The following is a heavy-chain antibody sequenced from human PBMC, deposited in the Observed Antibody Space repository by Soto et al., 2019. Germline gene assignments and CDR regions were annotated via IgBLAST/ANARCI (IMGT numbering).Heavy chain of an antibody. J-gene: IGHJ5*02. D-gene: IGHD6-13*01. CDR3: AKDQRYSSSWYH. CDR1: GFTFSSYA. CDR2: ISGSGGST. V-gene: IGHV3-23*01. Sequence: EVQLLESGGGLVQPGGSLRLSCAASGFTFSSYAMSWVRQAPGKGLEWVSAISGSGGSTYYTDSVKGRFTISRDNSKNTLYLQMNSLRAEDTAVYYCAKDQRYSSSWYHWGQGTLVTVSS.